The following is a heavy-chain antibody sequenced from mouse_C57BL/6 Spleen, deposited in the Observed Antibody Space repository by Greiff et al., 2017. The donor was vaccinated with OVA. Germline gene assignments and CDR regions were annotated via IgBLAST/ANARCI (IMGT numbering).Heavy chain of an antibody. CDR1: GYAFSSSW. Sequence: QVQLQQSGPELVKPGASVKISCKASGYAFSSSWMNWVKQRHGKGLEWIGRIYPGDGGTNYNGKFKGKATLTADKSTSTAYMQLSSLTSEDSAVDVCSRRGTSQATLDYWGQGTTVTVSS. CDR3: SRRGTSQATLDY. D-gene: IGHD3-2*02. CDR2: IYPGDGGT. J-gene: IGHJ2*01. V-gene: IGHV1-82*01.